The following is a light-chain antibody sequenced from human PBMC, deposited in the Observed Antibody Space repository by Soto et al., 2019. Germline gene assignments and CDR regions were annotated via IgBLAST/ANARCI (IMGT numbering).Light chain of an antibody. J-gene: IGKJ4*01. CDR1: QTVGSR. CDR2: DAS. V-gene: IGKV1-5*01. CDR3: QQYDNSPLT. Sequence: DIQMTQSPSTLSASVGDRVTITCRASQTVGSRLAWYQQKPGTAPKFLIYDASTLESGVPSRFSVSGSGTEFTLTISSLQPDDFATYYCQQYDNSPLTFGGGTQVEIK.